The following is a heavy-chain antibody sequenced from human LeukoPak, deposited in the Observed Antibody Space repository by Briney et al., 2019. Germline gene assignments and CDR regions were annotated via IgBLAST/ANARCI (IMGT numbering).Heavy chain of an antibody. CDR2: ISGSGGST. CDR3: AKTRAVRRQGFDY. Sequence: GGSLRLSCAASGFTFSSYAMSWVRQAPGKGLEWVSAISGSGGSTYYADSAKGRFTISRDNSKNTLYLQMNSLRAEDTAVYYCAKTRAVRRQGFDYWGQGTLVTVSS. J-gene: IGHJ4*02. V-gene: IGHV3-23*01. D-gene: IGHD4-17*01. CDR1: GFTFSSYA.